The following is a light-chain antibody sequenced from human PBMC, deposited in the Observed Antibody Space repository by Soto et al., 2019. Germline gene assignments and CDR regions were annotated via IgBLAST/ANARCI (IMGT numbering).Light chain of an antibody. CDR3: AAWDDSLNGVV. V-gene: IGLV1-44*01. CDR1: SSNIGSNT. Sequence: QHVLTQTPSGSGTPGQRVTISCSGSSSNIGSNTVNWYQQLPGTAPKLLIYSNNQRPSGVPDRFSGSKSGTSASLAISGLQSEDEADYYCAAWDDSLNGVVFGGGTKLTVL. J-gene: IGLJ2*01. CDR2: SNN.